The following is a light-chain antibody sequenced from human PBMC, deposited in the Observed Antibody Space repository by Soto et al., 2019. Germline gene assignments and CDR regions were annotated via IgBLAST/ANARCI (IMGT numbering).Light chain of an antibody. Sequence: QSALPQPPTASGSPGQSVTISCTGNINDVGNNNYVSWYQQHPGKAPKLIISEVSKRPSGVPDRFSGSKSGNTASLTVSGLRAEDEADYYCSSFTARGVFGGGTKVTVL. CDR1: INDVGNNNY. J-gene: IGLJ3*02. CDR2: EVS. V-gene: IGLV2-8*01. CDR3: SSFTARGV.